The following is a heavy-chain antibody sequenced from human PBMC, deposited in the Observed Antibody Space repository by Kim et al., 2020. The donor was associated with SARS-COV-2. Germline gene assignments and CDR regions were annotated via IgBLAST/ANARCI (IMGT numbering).Heavy chain of an antibody. CDR3: AKAQYSYGLIDY. J-gene: IGHJ4*02. Sequence: YYAESGKGRFTISRDNSKNTLYLQMNSLRAEDTAVYYCAKAQYSYGLIDYWGQGTLVTVSS. V-gene: IGHV3-23*01. D-gene: IGHD5-18*01.